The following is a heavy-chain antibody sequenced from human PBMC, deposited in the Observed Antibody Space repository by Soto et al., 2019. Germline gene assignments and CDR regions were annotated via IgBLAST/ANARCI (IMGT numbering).Heavy chain of an antibody. J-gene: IGHJ4*02. CDR2: MSYDGSNT. V-gene: IGHV3-30*18. Sequence: QVHVVESGGGVVLPGRSLRLSCATSGFTFSSYGMHWVRQAPGKGLEWVAVMSYDGSNTYYGESVKGRSTISRDNSKNTLYLEMCSLRAEDRAVYYCAKDDGLWYLDYWGQGILVTVSS. CDR3: AKDDGLWYLDY. D-gene: IGHD1-20*01. CDR1: GFTFSSYG.